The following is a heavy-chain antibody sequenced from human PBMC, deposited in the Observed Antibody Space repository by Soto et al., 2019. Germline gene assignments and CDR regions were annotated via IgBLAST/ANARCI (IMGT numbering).Heavy chain of an antibody. CDR1: GGSISSYY. D-gene: IGHD1-26*01. J-gene: IGHJ4*02. Sequence: QVQLQESGPGLVKPSETLSLTCTVSGGSISSYYWSWIRQPPGKGLEWIGYIYYSGSTNYNPSLKSRATLSVDTSNNHFSLKLSSVTAADTAVYYCARRWGAAFDYWGQGTLVTVSS. CDR3: ARRWGAAFDY. V-gene: IGHV4-59*08. CDR2: IYYSGST.